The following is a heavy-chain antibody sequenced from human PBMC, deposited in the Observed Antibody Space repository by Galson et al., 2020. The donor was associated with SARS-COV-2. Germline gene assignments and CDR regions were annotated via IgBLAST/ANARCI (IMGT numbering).Heavy chain of an antibody. CDR3: ARETVVPAANYYYYGMDV. V-gene: IGHV3-33*01. CDR1: GFTFSSYG. CDR2: IWYDGSNK. Sequence: GGSLRLSCAASGFTFSSYGMHWVRQAPGKGLEWVAAIWYDGSNKYYADSVKGRFTISRDNSKNTLYLQMNSLRAEDTAVYYCARETVVPAANYYYYGMDVWGQGTTVTVAS. D-gene: IGHD2-2*01. J-gene: IGHJ6*02.